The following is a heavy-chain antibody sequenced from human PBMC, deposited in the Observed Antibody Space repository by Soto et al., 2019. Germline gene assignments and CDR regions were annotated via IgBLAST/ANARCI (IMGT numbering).Heavy chain of an antibody. J-gene: IGHJ5*02. D-gene: IGHD3-3*02. Sequence: PGESLKISCKGSGYSFASYWVSWVRQMPGKGLEWMGRIDPSDSYTNYSPSFQGHVTISADKSISTAYLQWSSLKASDTAMYYCAFHIFGVVSNWFDPWGQGTLVTVSS. V-gene: IGHV5-10-1*01. CDR3: AFHIFGVVSNWFDP. CDR2: IDPSDSYT. CDR1: GYSFASYW.